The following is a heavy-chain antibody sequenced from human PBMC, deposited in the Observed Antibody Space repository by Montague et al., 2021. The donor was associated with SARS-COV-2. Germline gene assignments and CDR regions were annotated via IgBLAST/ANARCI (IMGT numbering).Heavy chain of an antibody. CDR2: IFGGGGT. V-gene: IGHV3-53*04. D-gene: IGHD6-13*01. Sequence: SLRLSCAGSGFNISRNYMNWVRQAPGKGLEWVSVIFGGGGTDYADSVKGRFAISRHNSKTTAYLQMNSLRPEDTAVYYCARGAAARNWGPGTLVTVSS. CDR1: GFNISRNY. CDR3: ARGAAARN. J-gene: IGHJ4*02.